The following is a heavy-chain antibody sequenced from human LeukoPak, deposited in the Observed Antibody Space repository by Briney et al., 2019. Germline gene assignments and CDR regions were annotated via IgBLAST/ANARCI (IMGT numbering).Heavy chain of an antibody. Sequence: GGSLRLSCAASGFTFSSHSMNWVRQAPGKGLEWVSFISTSSSYIYYADSVKGRFTISRDNAKNSLYLQMNSLRAEDTAVYYCARVLDDSSGYYYGYWGQGTLVTVSS. J-gene: IGHJ4*02. CDR2: ISTSSSYI. CDR3: ARVLDDSSGYYYGY. V-gene: IGHV3-21*01. D-gene: IGHD3-22*01. CDR1: GFTFSSHS.